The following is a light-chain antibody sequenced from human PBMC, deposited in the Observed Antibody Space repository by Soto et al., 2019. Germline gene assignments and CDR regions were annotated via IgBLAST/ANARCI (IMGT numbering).Light chain of an antibody. CDR1: QLISSW. CDR3: QQASSFPLT. V-gene: IGKV1-12*01. CDR2: GAS. J-gene: IGKJ4*01. Sequence: IQMPQSPSSVSASVGDSVTITCRASQLISSWLAWYQVKPGKAPKLLIYGASNRENGVPSRFSGSGSGTLFTLTINSLQPEDFATYSCQQASSFPLTFGGGTEVEV.